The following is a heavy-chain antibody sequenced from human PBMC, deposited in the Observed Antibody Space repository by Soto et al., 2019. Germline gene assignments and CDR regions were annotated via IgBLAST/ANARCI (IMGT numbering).Heavy chain of an antibody. CDR3: ARLGEPHDFWSGLYPYFFDY. D-gene: IGHD3-3*01. Sequence: ESGPTLVNPTETLTLTCTVSGFSLSNPNMGVSWIRQPPGKALEWLAHIFSNDEKSYSTSLMSRLTISKDTSKSQVVLTLTNMDPVDTGTYYCARLGEPHDFWSGLYPYFFDYWGQGNPVTVSS. J-gene: IGHJ4*02. V-gene: IGHV2-26*01. CDR2: IFSNDEK. CDR1: GFSLSNPNMG.